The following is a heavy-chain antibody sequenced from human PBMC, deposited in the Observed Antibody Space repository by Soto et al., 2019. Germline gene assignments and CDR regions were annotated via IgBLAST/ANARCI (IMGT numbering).Heavy chain of an antibody. Sequence: SETLSLTCTVSGGSISSGDYYWSWIRQPPGKGLEWIGYIYYSGSTYYNPSLKSRVTISVDTSKNQFSLKLSSVTAADTAVYYCARGITIFGVALFDYWGQGTLVTVSS. D-gene: IGHD3-3*01. J-gene: IGHJ4*02. CDR2: IYYSGST. CDR3: ARGITIFGVALFDY. CDR1: GGSISSGDYY. V-gene: IGHV4-30-4*01.